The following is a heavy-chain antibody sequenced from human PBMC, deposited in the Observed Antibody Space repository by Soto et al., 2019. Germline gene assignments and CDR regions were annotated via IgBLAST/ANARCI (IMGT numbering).Heavy chain of an antibody. V-gene: IGHV5-10-1*01. CDR3: ARQTSSSSNQFNY. Sequence: PGESLKICCKASGYSFTTYWINWVRQMPGKGLEWMGKIDPGDSYTIYSPSSQGHVTISADKSITTAYLRWSSLKASDTAMYFCARQTSSSSNQFNYWGQGTLGTVSS. CDR1: GYSFTTYW. J-gene: IGHJ4*02. D-gene: IGHD6-6*01. CDR2: IDPGDSYT.